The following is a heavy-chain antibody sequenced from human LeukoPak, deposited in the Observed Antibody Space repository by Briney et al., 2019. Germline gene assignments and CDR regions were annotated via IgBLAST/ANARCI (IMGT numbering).Heavy chain of an antibody. CDR3: AREGRYFDWSEYYYYGMDV. CDR2: IIPIFGTA. D-gene: IGHD3-9*01. J-gene: IGHJ6*02. CDR1: RVTPSSHA. V-gene: IGHV1-69*13. Sequence: VKLPCKASRVTPSSHAISCLRQPPGHGLEWLRRIIPIFGTANYPQKFQGRVTITADESTSTAYMELSSLRSEDTAVYYCAREGRYFDWSEYYYYGMDVWRQGTTVTVSS.